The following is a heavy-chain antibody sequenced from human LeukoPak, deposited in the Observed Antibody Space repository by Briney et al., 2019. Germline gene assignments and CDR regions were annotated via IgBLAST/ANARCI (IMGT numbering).Heavy chain of an antibody. V-gene: IGHV3-7*01. CDR1: GFTYTNYW. J-gene: IGHJ4*02. CDR2: IKQDGSER. Sequence: PGGSLRLSCAASGFTYTNYWVSWFRQAPGQGLEGVASIKQDGSERYYVDSVKGRFTISRDNAKNSLFLQLSSLRVEDTAVCYCARGSMHVYHLYTDYWGQGTLVTVSS. CDR3: ARGSMHVYHLYTDY. D-gene: IGHD3-16*01.